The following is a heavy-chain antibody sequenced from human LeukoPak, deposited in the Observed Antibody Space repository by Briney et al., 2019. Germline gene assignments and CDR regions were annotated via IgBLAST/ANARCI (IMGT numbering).Heavy chain of an antibody. V-gene: IGHV3-33*01. CDR2: IWYDGSKK. CDR1: GLIFSHYG. CDR3: TVWSGSSYLEYLQH. Sequence: PGTSLRLSCAASGLIFSHYGMHWVRQSPGKGLDWEALIWYDGSKKYYADSVKGRFTISRDNAKDTLYLQMDSLRVEDTAVYYCTVWSGSSYLEYLQHWGQGTLVSVSA. J-gene: IGHJ1*01. D-gene: IGHD1-26*01.